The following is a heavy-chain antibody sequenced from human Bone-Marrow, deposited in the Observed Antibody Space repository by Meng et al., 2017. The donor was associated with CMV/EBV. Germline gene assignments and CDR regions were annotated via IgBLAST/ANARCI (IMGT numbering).Heavy chain of an antibody. D-gene: IGHD7-27*01. CDR3: AREGLYHAGGFDP. CDR1: GGSISSGGYY. CDR2: IYYSGST. Sequence: TGSGGSISSGGYYWSWIRQHPGKGLEWIGYIYYSGSTYYNPSLKSRVTISVDTSKNQFSLKLSSVTAADTAVYYCAREGLYHAGGFDPWGQGTLVTVSS. V-gene: IGHV4-31*02. J-gene: IGHJ5*02.